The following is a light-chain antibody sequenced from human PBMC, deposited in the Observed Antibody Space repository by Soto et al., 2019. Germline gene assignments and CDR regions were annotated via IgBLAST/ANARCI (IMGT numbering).Light chain of an antibody. CDR1: QSISSSY. J-gene: IGKJ1*01. CDR3: QQYNNWPPWT. V-gene: IGKV3-20*01. CDR2: GAS. Sequence: EIVLTQSPGTLSLSPGERATLSCRASQSISSSYLAWYQQKPGQAPRLLIYGASSRATGIPDRFSGSGSETDFTLTISRLEPEDFAVYYCQQYNNWPPWTFGQGTKVEIK.